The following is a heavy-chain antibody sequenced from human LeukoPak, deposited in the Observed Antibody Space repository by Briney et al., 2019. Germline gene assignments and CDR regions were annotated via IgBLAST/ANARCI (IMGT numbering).Heavy chain of an antibody. D-gene: IGHD5-18*01. V-gene: IGHV4-4*07. CDR3: ARTPIYSLGWLDP. CDR2: VYFSGTT. CDR1: GVSITSYY. J-gene: IGHJ5*02. Sequence: SETLSLTCNVSGVSITSYYWNWIRQPAGEGLEWIGRVYFSGTTMYNPSLKSRLTMSLDASKNQVSLRLTSVTAADTAVYYCARTPIYSLGWLDPWGQGTLVTVSS.